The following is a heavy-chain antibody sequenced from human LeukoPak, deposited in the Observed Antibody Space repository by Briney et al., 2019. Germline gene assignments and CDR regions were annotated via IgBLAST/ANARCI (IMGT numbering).Heavy chain of an antibody. CDR3: IRDRFGERTFEI. Sequence: GGSLRLSCAASGFAFSNFDMHWVRQSTGGRLEWVAHILVNGDTQYAGSVKGRFTISRENAKSSVYLQMNSLRDGDTAVYHCIRDRFGERTFEIWGQGTMATVSS. V-gene: IGHV3-13*01. CDR2: ILVNGDT. CDR1: GFAFSNFD. J-gene: IGHJ3*02. D-gene: IGHD3-10*01.